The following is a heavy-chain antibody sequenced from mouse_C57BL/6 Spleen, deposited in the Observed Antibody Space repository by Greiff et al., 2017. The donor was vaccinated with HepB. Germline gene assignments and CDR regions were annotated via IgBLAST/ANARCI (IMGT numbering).Heavy chain of an antibody. D-gene: IGHD2-4*01. CDR3: ARHNDDYGGMDY. J-gene: IGHJ4*01. CDR2: ISNGGGST. V-gene: IGHV5-12*01. Sequence: EVRLVESGGGLVQPGGSLKLSCAASGFTFSDYYMYWVRQTPEKRLEWVAYISNGGGSTYYPDTVKGRFTISRDNAKNTLYLQMSRLKSEDTAMYYCARHNDDYGGMDYWGQGTSVTVSS. CDR1: GFTFSDYY.